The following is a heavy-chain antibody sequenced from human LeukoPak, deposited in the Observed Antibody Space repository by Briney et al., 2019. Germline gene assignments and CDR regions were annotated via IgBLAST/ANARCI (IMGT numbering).Heavy chain of an antibody. CDR3: AKSGYSSGWYAY. J-gene: IGHJ1*01. D-gene: IGHD6-19*01. Sequence: SETLSLTRTVSDGSISSYYWSWIREPPGQGLEWIGYIYYSGSTNYTPSLKSRVTISVDTSKNQFSLKLNSVTAADTAVYYCAKSGYSSGWYAYWGQGTLVTVSS. CDR1: DGSISSYY. V-gene: IGHV4-59*01. CDR2: IYYSGST.